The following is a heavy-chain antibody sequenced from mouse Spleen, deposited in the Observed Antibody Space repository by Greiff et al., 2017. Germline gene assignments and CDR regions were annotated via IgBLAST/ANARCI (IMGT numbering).Heavy chain of an antibody. CDR3: ARANWVMDY. J-gene: IGHJ4*01. CDR2: ISSGGSYT. Sequence: EVKLVESGGGLVKPGGSLKLSCAASGFTFSSYAMSWVRQTPEKRLEWVATISSGGSYTYYPDSVKGRFTISRDNAKNTLYLQMSSLRSEDTAMYYCARANWVMDYWGQGTSVTVSS. V-gene: IGHV5-9-1*01. D-gene: IGHD4-1*01. CDR1: GFTFSSYA.